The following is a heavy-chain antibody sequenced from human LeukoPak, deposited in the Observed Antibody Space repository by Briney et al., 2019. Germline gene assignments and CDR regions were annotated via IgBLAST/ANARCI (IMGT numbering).Heavy chain of an antibody. CDR2: IYTSGST. CDR1: GGSISSGSYY. D-gene: IGHD5-18*01. CDR3: ARVPASHIQLWSPRDY. J-gene: IGHJ4*02. Sequence: PSQTLSLTCTVSGGSISSGSYYWSWIRQPAGKGLEWIGRIYTSGSTNYNPSLKSRVTISVDTSRNQFSLKLSSVTAADTAVYYCARVPASHIQLWSPRDYWGQGTLVTVSS. V-gene: IGHV4-61*02.